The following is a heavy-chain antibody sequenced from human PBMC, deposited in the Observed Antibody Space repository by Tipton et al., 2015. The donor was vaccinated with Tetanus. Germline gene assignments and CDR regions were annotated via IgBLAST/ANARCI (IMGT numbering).Heavy chain of an antibody. J-gene: IGHJ4*02. CDR3: AKVERIVGATLFDY. Sequence: SLRLSCAASRFTFSSYAMSWVRQAPGKGLEWVSAISGSDSGSSTYYADSVKGRFTISRDNSKNTLYLQMNSLRAEDTAVYCCAKVERIVGATLFDYWGQGTLVTVSS. CDR2: ISGSDSGSST. CDR1: RFTFSSYA. V-gene: IGHV3-23*01. D-gene: IGHD1-26*01.